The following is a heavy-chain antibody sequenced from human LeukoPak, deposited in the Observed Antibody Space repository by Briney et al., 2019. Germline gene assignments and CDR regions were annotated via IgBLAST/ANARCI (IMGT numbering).Heavy chain of an antibody. V-gene: IGHV1-2*02. J-gene: IGHJ4*02. CDR3: AAQGTIRSSTSWEVDY. CDR1: GYTFTGYY. CDR2: INPNSGGT. D-gene: IGHD2-2*01. Sequence: ASVKVSCKASGYTFTGYYMHWVRQAPGQGLEWMGGINPNSGGTNYAQKFQGRVTMTRDTSISTAYMELSRLRSDDTAVYYCAAQGTIRSSTSWEVDYWGQGTLVTVSS.